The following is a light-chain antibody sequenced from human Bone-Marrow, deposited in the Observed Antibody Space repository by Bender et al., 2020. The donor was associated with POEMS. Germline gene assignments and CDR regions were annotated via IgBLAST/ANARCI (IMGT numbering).Light chain of an antibody. CDR3: CSYAGGRL. V-gene: IGLV2-11*01. CDR1: SSDVGGYDY. CDR2: EVN. J-gene: IGLJ2*01. Sequence: QSALTQPRSVSGSLGQSVTISCTGTSSDVGGYDYVSWYQQHPGKAPQLLIYEVNKRSSGISNRFSGSKSGNTASLTISGLQVDDEAHYYCCSYAGGRLFGGGTKLTVL.